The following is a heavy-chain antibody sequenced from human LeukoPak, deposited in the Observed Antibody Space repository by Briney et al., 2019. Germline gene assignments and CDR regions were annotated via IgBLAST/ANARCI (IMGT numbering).Heavy chain of an antibody. V-gene: IGHV3-30*04. D-gene: IGHD3-10*01. CDR1: GFAFSSYA. CDR3: ARDQITTVRGIIARSTPYYDYHYMDV. J-gene: IGHJ6*03. Sequence: PGRSLRLSCAASGFAFSSYAMHWVRQAPGKGLEWVAVISYDGSNKYYADSVKGRFTISRDNSKNTLYLQMNSLRADDTAVYYCARDQITTVRGIIARSTPYYDYHYMDVWGKGTTVTVSS. CDR2: ISYDGSNK.